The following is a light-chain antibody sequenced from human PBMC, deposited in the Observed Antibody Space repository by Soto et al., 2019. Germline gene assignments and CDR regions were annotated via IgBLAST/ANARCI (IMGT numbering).Light chain of an antibody. CDR1: SSNIGFNY. V-gene: IGLV1-47*01. Sequence: QSVLTQPPSASGTPGQRVTISCSGSSSNIGFNYVYWYQQLPGTAPKLLIYRNNQRPSGVPDRFSGSKSGTSASLAISGLRSEDEAAYYCAAWDDSLSGWVFGGGTKLTVL. J-gene: IGLJ3*02. CDR3: AAWDDSLSGWV. CDR2: RNN.